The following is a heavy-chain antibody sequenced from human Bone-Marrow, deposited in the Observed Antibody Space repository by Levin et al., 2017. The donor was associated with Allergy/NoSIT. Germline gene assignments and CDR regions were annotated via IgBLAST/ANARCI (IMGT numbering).Heavy chain of an antibody. CDR2: IYNNTRT. CDR3: ARIPVVAGTFGYFDL. D-gene: IGHD6-19*01. V-gene: IGHV4-61*01. J-gene: IGHJ2*01. CDR1: GGSVSSISHY. Sequence: PSETLSLTCTVSGGSVSSISHYWSWFRQPPGKGLEWIGYIYNNTRTKYTPSLQSRLTISADTSKTQFSLRLNSVTDADTAVYYCARIPVVAGTFGYFDLWGRGTLVTVSS.